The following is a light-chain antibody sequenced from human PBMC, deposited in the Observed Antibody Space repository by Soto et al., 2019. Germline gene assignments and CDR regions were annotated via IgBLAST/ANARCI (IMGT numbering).Light chain of an antibody. Sequence: QSALTQPPSASGYPGQSVTISCTGTSSDVGGYNSVSWYQHHPGKAPKLMVSEVSKRPSGVPDRFSGSKSGNTASLTVSGLQAEDEADYYCSSYAGNNNPYVFGTGTKVTVL. CDR2: EVS. V-gene: IGLV2-8*01. J-gene: IGLJ1*01. CDR3: SSYAGNNNPYV. CDR1: SSDVGGYNS.